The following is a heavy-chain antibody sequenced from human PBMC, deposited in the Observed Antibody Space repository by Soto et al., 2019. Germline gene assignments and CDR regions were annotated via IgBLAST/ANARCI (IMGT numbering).Heavy chain of an antibody. CDR1: GFTFSDYY. Sequence: QVQLVESGGGLVKPGGSLRLSCAASGFTFSDYYMSWIRQAPGKGLEWVSYISSSGSTIYYADSVKGRFTISRDNAKNSLYLQMNNLRAEDTAVYYCARETNGFMGAIAPAGYYYYGMDVWGQGTTVTVSS. D-gene: IGHD1-26*01. CDR3: ARETNGFMGAIAPAGYYYYGMDV. J-gene: IGHJ6*02. V-gene: IGHV3-11*01. CDR2: ISSSGSTI.